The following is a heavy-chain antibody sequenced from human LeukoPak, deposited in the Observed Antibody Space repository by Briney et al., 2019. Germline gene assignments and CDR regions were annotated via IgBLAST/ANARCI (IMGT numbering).Heavy chain of an antibody. V-gene: IGHV3-21*01. Sequence: GGSLRLSCAASGFTFSSHSMNWVRQAPGKGLEWVSSISSSRSYIYYADSVKGRFTISRDNAENSLYLQMNSLKAEDTAVYYCARASYSNSYYLDYWGQGTLVTVSS. CDR2: ISSSRSYI. CDR3: ARASYSNSYYLDY. D-gene: IGHD6-13*01. J-gene: IGHJ4*02. CDR1: GFTFSSHS.